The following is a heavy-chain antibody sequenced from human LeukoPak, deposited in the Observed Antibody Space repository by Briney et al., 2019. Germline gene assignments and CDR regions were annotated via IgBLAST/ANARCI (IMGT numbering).Heavy chain of an antibody. V-gene: IGHV1-8*02. Sequence: ASVKVSCKASGGTFSSYAISWVRQAPGQGLEWMGWMNPNSGNTGYAQKFQGRVTMTRNTSISTAYMELSSLRSEDTAVYYCARGAAYGDYDYWGQGTLVTVSS. D-gene: IGHD4-17*01. CDR2: MNPNSGNT. CDR3: ARGAAYGDYDY. CDR1: GGTFSSYA. J-gene: IGHJ4*02.